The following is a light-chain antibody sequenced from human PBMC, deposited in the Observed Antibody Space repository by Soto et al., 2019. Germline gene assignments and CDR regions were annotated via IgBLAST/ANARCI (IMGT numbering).Light chain of an antibody. Sequence: ETVLTQCKGTLSLSPLERGIICCTSSQSVSSSYLAWYQQKPGQAPRLLIYGASTRATGIPARFCGSGSGTEFTLTISSLQSEDFAVYYCQQYNNWPRTFGQGTKVDIK. V-gene: IGKV3-15*01. CDR3: QQYNNWPRT. CDR2: GAS. CDR1: QSVSSSY. J-gene: IGKJ1*01.